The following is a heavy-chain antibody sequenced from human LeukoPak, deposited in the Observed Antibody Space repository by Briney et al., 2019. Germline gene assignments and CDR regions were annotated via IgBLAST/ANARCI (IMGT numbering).Heavy chain of an antibody. V-gene: IGHV3-23*01. CDR1: GFTFSSYG. J-gene: IGHJ4*02. CDR2: ISGSGGST. CDR3: AKAPVTSCRGAYCYPFDS. Sequence: GGSLRLSCAASGFTFSSYGMSWVRQAPGKGLEWVSAISGSGGSTYYTDSVKGRFIISRDNSKNTLYLQMNSLRADDTAVYFCAKAPVTSCRGAYCYPFDSWGQGTLVTVSS. D-gene: IGHD2-21*01.